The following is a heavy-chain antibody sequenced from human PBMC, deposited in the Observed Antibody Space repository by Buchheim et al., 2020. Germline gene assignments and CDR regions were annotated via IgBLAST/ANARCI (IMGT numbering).Heavy chain of an antibody. CDR2: INAGSGNT. CDR1: GYTFSSYG. V-gene: IGHV1-3*01. J-gene: IGHJ4*02. D-gene: IGHD3-3*01. Sequence: QVQLVQSGAAVKKPGASVKVSCKASGYTFSSYGMHWVRQAPGQRLEWMGWINAGSGNTKYSQKFQGRVTFTRDTSASTPYMELSRLRSEDTGVYYCAREAYYDFWSGSSYFDYWGQGTL. CDR3: AREAYYDFWSGSSYFDY.